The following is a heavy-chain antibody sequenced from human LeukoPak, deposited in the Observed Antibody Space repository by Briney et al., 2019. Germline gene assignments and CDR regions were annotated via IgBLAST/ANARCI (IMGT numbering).Heavy chain of an antibody. V-gene: IGHV4-61*02. D-gene: IGHD6-19*01. Sequence: SETLSLTCTVSGGSISSGGYCWSWIRQPDGKGLEWIGRIYASGSTNYNPSLKSRVTMSVDTSKNQFSLKLSSVTAADTAVYYCARVVYSSGWYWYFDLWGRGTLVTVSS. CDR3: ARVVYSSGWYWYFDL. CDR2: IYASGST. CDR1: GGSISSGGYC. J-gene: IGHJ2*01.